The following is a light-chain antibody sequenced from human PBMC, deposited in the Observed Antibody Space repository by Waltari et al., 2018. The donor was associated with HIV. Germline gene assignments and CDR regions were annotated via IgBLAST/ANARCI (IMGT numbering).Light chain of an antibody. CDR1: QSVGSN. CDR3: QQYYSTPPT. Sequence: EIVMTQSPATLSVSPGERATLSCRASQSVGSNLAWYQQKPGQAPRLLIYGASTRATGIPARFSGSGSGTEFTLTISSLQSEDFAVYYCQQYYSTPPTFGGGTKVEIK. CDR2: GAS. V-gene: IGKV3-15*01. J-gene: IGKJ4*01.